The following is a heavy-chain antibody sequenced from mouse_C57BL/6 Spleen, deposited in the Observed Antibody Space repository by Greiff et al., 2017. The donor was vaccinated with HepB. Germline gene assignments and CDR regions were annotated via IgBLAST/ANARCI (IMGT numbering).Heavy chain of an antibody. CDR2: IYPGDGDT. CDR3: AREGKRDYYAMDY. J-gene: IGHJ4*01. V-gene: IGHV1-82*01. Sequence: VQLQQSGPELVKPGASVKISCKASGYAFSSSWMNWVKQRPGKGLEWIGRIYPGDGDTNYNGKFKGKATLTADKSSSTAYMQLSSLTSEDSAVYFCAREGKRDYYAMDYWGQGTSVTVSS. CDR1: GYAFSSSW.